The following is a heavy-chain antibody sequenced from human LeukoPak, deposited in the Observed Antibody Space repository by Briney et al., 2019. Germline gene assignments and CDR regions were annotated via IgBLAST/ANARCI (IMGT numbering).Heavy chain of an antibody. CDR2: ISSSSSYI. CDR1: GFTFSSYS. CDR3: AKAPGNGIGFGELLYSGYFDY. Sequence: GGSLRLSCAASGFTFSSYSMNWVRQAPGKGLEWVSSISSSSSYIYYADSVKGRFTISRDNAKNSLYLQMNSLRAEDTAVYYCAKAPGNGIGFGELLYSGYFDYWGQGTLVTVSS. J-gene: IGHJ4*02. V-gene: IGHV3-21*04. D-gene: IGHD3-10*01.